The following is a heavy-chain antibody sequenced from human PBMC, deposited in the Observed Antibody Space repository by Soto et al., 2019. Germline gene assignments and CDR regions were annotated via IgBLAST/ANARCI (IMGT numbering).Heavy chain of an antibody. Sequence: ASVKVSCKASGYNFTSYGISWVRQAPGQGLEWMGWISPHNDRTKYARRFQDRVTMTTETPTSTVYMELGSLRSDDTAVYYCARDLYYSSGRYFDHDAFDIWGQGTGVTVSS. D-gene: IGHD6-19*01. J-gene: IGHJ3*02. CDR3: ARDLYYSSGRYFDHDAFDI. V-gene: IGHV1-18*01. CDR2: ISPHNDRT. CDR1: GYNFTSYG.